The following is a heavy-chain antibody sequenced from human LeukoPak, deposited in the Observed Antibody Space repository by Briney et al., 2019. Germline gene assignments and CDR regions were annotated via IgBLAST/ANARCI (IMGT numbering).Heavy chain of an antibody. CDR3: ARVLELHYYYMDV. J-gene: IGHJ6*03. Sequence: SVNVSCKASGGTFSSYAISWVRQAPGQGLEWMGGIIPIFGTANYAQKFQGRVTITTDESTSTAYMELSSLRSEDTAVYYCARVLELHYYYMDVWGKGTTVTVSS. CDR1: GGTFSSYA. V-gene: IGHV1-69*05. D-gene: IGHD1-7*01. CDR2: IIPIFGTA.